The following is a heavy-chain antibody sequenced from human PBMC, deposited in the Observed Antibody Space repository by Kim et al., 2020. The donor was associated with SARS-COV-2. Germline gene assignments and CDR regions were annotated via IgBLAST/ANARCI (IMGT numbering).Heavy chain of an antibody. V-gene: IGHV1-2*02. Sequence: ASVKVSCKASGYTFTGYYMHWVRQAPGQGLEWMGWINPNSGGTNYAQKFQGRVTMTRDTSISTAYMELSRLRSDDTAVYYCAREGKGIAAASAEYFQHWGQGTLVTVSS. CDR3: AREGKGIAAASAEYFQH. D-gene: IGHD6-13*01. CDR1: GYTFTGYY. J-gene: IGHJ1*01. CDR2: INPNSGGT.